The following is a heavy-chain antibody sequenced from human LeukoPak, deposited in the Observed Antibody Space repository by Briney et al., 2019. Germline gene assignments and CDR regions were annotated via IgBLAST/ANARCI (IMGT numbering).Heavy chain of an antibody. J-gene: IGHJ4*02. CDR2: INPNSGGT. V-gene: IGHV1-2*02. Sequence: ASVKASCKASGYTFTGYYMHWVRQAPGQGLEWMGWINPNSGGTYYAQKFQGRVTMTWDTSISTAYMELSRLRSDDTAVYYCAREYILTAYYGDYWGQGTLVTVSS. D-gene: IGHD3-9*01. CDR3: AREYILTAYYGDY. CDR1: GYTFTGYY.